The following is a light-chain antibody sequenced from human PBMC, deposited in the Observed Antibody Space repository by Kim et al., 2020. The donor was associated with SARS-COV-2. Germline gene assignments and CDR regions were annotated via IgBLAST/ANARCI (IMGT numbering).Light chain of an antibody. CDR2: EAT. J-gene: IGKJ4*01. CDR3: HQRAYWPLT. V-gene: IGKV3-11*01. CDR1: QSVSSH. Sequence: EVVLTQSPATLSLSPGERATVSCRASQSVSSHLAWYQQKPGQAPRLLIYEATNRATGIPARFSGSGSGTDFTLTISSLEHEDFAVYYCHQRAYWPLTFGGGTKLEI.